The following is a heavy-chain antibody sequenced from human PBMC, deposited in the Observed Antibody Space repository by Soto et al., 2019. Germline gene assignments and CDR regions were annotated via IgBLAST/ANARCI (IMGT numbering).Heavy chain of an antibody. Sequence: GGSLRLSCAASGFTFSSYAMHWVRQAPGKGLEWVAVISYDGSNKYYADSVKGRFTISRDNSKNTLYLQMNSLRAEDTAVYYCARTPADYDFWSGYWYFDLWGRGTLVTVSS. CDR1: GFTFSSYA. J-gene: IGHJ2*01. D-gene: IGHD3-3*01. V-gene: IGHV3-30-3*01. CDR2: ISYDGSNK. CDR3: ARTPADYDFWSGYWYFDL.